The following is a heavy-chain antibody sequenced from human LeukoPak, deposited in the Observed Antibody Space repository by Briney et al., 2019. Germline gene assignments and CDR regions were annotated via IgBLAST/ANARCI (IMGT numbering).Heavy chain of an antibody. CDR2: IYYSGST. D-gene: IGHD3-9*01. CDR3: ARDGVRYFDWLLFPRGFFDY. V-gene: IGHV4-39*07. J-gene: IGHJ4*02. Sequence: SETLSLTCTVSGGSISSSSYYWGWIRQPPGTGLEWIGSIYYSGSTYYNPSLKSRVTISVDTSKNQFSLKLSSVTAADTAVYYCARDGVRYFDWLLFPRGFFDYWGQGTLVTVSS. CDR1: GGSISSSSYY.